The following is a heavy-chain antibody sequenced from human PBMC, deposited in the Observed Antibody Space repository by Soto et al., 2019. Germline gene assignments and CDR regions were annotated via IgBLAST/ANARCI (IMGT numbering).Heavy chain of an antibody. CDR2: INPNSGGT. CDR1: GYTFTGYY. CDR3: ARVPHTAMVNELDY. V-gene: IGHV1-2*02. Sequence: ASVKVSCKASGYTFTGYYMHWVRQAPGQGLEWMGWINPNSGGTNYAQKFQGRVTMTRDTSISTAYMALSRLRSDDTAVYYCARVPHTAMVNELDYWGQGTLVTVSS. D-gene: IGHD5-18*01. J-gene: IGHJ4*02.